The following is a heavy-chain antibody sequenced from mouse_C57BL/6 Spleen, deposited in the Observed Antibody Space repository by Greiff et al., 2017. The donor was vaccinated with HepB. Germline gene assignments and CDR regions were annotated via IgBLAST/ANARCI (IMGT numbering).Heavy chain of an antibody. CDR1: GYTFPSYW. J-gene: IGHJ4*01. D-gene: IGHD1-1*01. CDR2: INPSNGGT. Sequence: VQLKQPGTELVKPGASVKLSCKASGYTFPSYWMHWVKQRPGQGLEWIGNINPSNGGTNYNEKFKSKATLTVDKYYSTASMQRSSLTSEDYSVNYCARDYYGSSYAMDYWGQGTSVTVTS. V-gene: IGHV1-53*01. CDR3: ARDYYGSSYAMDY.